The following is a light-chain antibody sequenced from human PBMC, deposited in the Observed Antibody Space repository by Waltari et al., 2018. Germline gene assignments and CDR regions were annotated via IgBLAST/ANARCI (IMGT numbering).Light chain of an antibody. J-gene: IGKJ3*01. V-gene: IGKV3-15*01. Sequence: EIVMTQSPATLSVSPGARATLSCGASQSVNNNLAWYQQEPGQAPRLLIYDASTRATGIPARFSGSGSGTEFTLTISSLQSEDFVVYYCQQYNNWPFTFGPGTKVDIK. CDR2: DAS. CDR1: QSVNNN. CDR3: QQYNNWPFT.